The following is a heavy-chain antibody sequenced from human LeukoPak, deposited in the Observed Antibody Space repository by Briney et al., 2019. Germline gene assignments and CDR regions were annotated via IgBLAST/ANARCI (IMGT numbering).Heavy chain of an antibody. CDR2: IEQDGSEK. J-gene: IGHJ4*02. CDR3: ARAFYGDYYFDY. V-gene: IGHV3-7*03. CDR1: GFTFSSYW. D-gene: IGHD4-17*01. Sequence: PGGSLRLSCAASGFTFSSYWMSWVRQAPGKGLEWVANIEQDGSEKYYVDSVRGRFTISRDNAKNSLYLQMNSLRAEDTAVYYCARAFYGDYYFDYWGQGTLVTVSS.